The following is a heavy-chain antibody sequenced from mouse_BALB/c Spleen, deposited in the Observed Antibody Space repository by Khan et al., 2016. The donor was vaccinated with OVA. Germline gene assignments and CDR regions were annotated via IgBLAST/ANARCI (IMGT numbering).Heavy chain of an antibody. V-gene: IGHV1-20*02. CDR2: INPHIGET. D-gene: IGHD1-1*01. J-gene: IGHJ2*01. Sequence: EVQLQQSGPELVRPGASVKISCKTSGYSFTGYFMNWVMQSHGKSLEWIGRINPHIGETFYNQRFKDKATLTVDESSSTAHMELRSLASADSAVYYCTRIYRSYFDHWGQGTTLTVSS. CDR1: GYSFTGYF. CDR3: TRIYRSYFDH.